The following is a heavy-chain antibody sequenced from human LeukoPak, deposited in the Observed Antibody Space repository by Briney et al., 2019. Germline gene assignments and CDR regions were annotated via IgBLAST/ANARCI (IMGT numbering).Heavy chain of an antibody. CDR2: IYSDGTT. J-gene: IGHJ2*01. CDR3: ARDLHSCDRRGYYHYWYFDL. CDR1: GFTVSSNY. Sequence: GESLRLSCAASGFTVSSNYMSWVRQAPGKGLEWVSLIYSDGTTSYTDSVRGRFTISRDNSKNTLYLQMNSLGAEDTAVYYCARDLHSCDRRGYYHYWYFDLWGRGTLVTVSS. D-gene: IGHD3-22*01. V-gene: IGHV3-66*01.